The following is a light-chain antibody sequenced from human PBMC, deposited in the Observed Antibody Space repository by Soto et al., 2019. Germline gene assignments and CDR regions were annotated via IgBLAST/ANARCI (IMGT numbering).Light chain of an antibody. Sequence: IVLIQSPATLSVSPGERATLSCRASQNISNYLIWYQQKPGQAPRLLIYGASSRATGIPDRFSGSGSGTDFALTISRLEPEDFAVYYCQQYGSSPRTFGQGTKVDIK. CDR2: GAS. V-gene: IGKV3-20*01. J-gene: IGKJ1*01. CDR3: QQYGSSPRT. CDR1: QNISNY.